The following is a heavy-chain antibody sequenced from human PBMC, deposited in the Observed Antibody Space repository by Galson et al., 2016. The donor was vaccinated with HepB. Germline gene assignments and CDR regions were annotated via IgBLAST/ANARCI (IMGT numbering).Heavy chain of an antibody. J-gene: IGHJ2*01. D-gene: IGHD6-19*01. CDR1: GGPISGYH. Sequence: SETLSLTCTVSGGPISGYHWSWIRQPAGKGLEWIGLIYNSGRTNYNPSLKSRDTMSVDTSKNQLSLNLRSVTAADTAVYYCAGQWLVPFDLWGRGTLVTVSS. CDR3: AGQWLVPFDL. V-gene: IGHV4-4*07. CDR2: IYNSGRT.